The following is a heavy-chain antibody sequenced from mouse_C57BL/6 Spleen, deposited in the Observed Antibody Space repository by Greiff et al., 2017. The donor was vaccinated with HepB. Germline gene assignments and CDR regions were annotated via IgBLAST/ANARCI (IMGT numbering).Heavy chain of an antibody. Sequence: EVMLVESEGGLVQPGSSMKLSCTASGFTFSDYYMAWVRQVPEKGLEWVANINYDGSSTYYLDSLKSRFIISRDNAKNILYLQMSSLKSEDTATYYCARAPIYDGYYFDYWGQGTTLTVSS. CDR3: ARAPIYDGYYFDY. J-gene: IGHJ2*01. V-gene: IGHV5-16*01. CDR2: INYDGSST. D-gene: IGHD2-3*01. CDR1: GFTFSDYY.